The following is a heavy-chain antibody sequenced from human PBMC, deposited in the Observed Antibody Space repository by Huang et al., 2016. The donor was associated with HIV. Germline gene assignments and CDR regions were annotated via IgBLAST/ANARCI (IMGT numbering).Heavy chain of an antibody. CDR1: GGSFSGDY. Sequence: QVQLRQWGAGLVKPSETLSLTCAVYGGSFSGDYWSWIRQSPGKVLGWLGEINHIGKTNYRPSLKSRVTISKDTAKNQFSLQLTSVAAADTGVYFCAREKAADSAWYGVYYFDYWGEGALVTVTS. V-gene: IGHV4-34*01. D-gene: IGHD6-19*01. CDR2: INHIGKT. J-gene: IGHJ4*02. CDR3: AREKAADSAWYGVYYFDY.